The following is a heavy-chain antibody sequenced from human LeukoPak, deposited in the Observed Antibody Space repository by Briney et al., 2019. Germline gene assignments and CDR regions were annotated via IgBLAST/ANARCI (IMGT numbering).Heavy chain of an antibody. CDR3: ARDAVTAIRPYSDY. V-gene: IGHV3-21*01. Sequence: GGSQRLSREATGFTFSSYSMTWVRQAPEKRLEWVSSISSSSSYIYYADSVKGRFTISRDNAKNSLYLQMNSLRAEDTAVYYCARDAVTAIRPYSDYWGQGTLVTVSS. D-gene: IGHD2-21*02. CDR1: GFTFSSYS. J-gene: IGHJ4*02. CDR2: ISSSSSYI.